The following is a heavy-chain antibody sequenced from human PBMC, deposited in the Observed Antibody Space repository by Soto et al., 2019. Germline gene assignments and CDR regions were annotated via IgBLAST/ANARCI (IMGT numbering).Heavy chain of an antibody. D-gene: IGHD4-17*01. J-gene: IGHJ4*02. CDR1: GFTFSSYA. CDR2: ISGSGGST. Sequence: GGSLRLSCAASGFTFSSYAMSWVRQAPGKGLEWVSAISGSGGSTYYADSVKGRFTISRDNSKNTLYLQMNSLRAEDTAVYYCAKLGGRFDYGYYFDYWGQGTLVTVSS. CDR3: AKLGGRFDYGYYFDY. V-gene: IGHV3-23*01.